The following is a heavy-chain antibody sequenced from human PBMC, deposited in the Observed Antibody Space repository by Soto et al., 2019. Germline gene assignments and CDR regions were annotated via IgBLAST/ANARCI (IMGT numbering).Heavy chain of an antibody. CDR2: VSYDGSNK. D-gene: IGHD3-16*02. V-gene: IGHV3-30*18. Sequence: TGGALRLSCAASGFTFSRYGVHWGRPAPGKGLEWVAIVSYDGSNKFYGDSVKGRFTISRDDSSNTVYLQMNGLRPEDTAVYYCAKALGELSPESYDYWGQGTLVTVSS. J-gene: IGHJ4*02. CDR3: AKALGELSPESYDY. CDR1: GFTFSRYG.